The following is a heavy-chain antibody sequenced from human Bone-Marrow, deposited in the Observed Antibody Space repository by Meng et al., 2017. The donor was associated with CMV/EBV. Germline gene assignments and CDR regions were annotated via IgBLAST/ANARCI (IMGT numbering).Heavy chain of an antibody. V-gene: IGHV3-30*01. CDR1: GFTFSSYE. J-gene: IGHJ4*02. Sequence: GESLKISCAASGFTFSSYEMNWVRQAPGKGLEWVALISFDGTTEYYADSVKGRFTISRDNSKNTLYLQMNSLRAEDTAIYYCARDHDFWSGLWGQGTRVTVSS. CDR3: ARDHDFWSGL. CDR2: ISFDGTTE. D-gene: IGHD3-3*01.